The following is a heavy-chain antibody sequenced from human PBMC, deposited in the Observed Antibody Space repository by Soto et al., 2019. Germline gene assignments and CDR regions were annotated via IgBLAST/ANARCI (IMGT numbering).Heavy chain of an antibody. CDR3: AHRRVGNGLDY. CDR2: THWNDAN. CDR1: GFSVSTSGVG. Sequence: QITLKESGPTLVKPTETLTLTCTFSGFSVSTSGVGVGWIRQPPGKALEWLAVTHWNDANHYSPSLRSRLTNTKDTSKNQVVLTMTNKDPVDTTTYYWAHRRVGNGLDYWGQGTLVTVSS. J-gene: IGHJ4*02. V-gene: IGHV2-5*01. D-gene: IGHD2-8*01.